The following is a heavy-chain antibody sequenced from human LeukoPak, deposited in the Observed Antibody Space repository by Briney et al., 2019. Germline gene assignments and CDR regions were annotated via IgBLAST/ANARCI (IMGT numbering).Heavy chain of an antibody. Sequence: PGGSLRLSCAASGFTFSNSAMSWVRQAPGKGLEWVSTLSGSGITTYYADYVKGRFTISRDNSKNTLHLQMNRLRAEDTALYYCAKMSSGYFLPDYWGQGTLVTVSS. D-gene: IGHD3-22*01. CDR3: AKMSSGYFLPDY. V-gene: IGHV3-23*01. J-gene: IGHJ4*02. CDR2: LSGSGITT. CDR1: GFTFSNSA.